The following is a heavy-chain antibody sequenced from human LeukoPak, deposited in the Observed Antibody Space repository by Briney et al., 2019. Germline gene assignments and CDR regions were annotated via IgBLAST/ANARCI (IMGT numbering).Heavy chain of an antibody. V-gene: IGHV1-46*01. Sequence: GASVKVSCKASGYTFTSYYMHWVRQAPGQGLEWMGIINPSGGSTSYAQKFQGRVTITADKSTSTAYMELSSLRSEDTAVYCCARGDYDSSGYFPGYYYYYMDVWGKGTTVTVSS. CDR2: INPSGGST. D-gene: IGHD3-22*01. J-gene: IGHJ6*03. CDR3: ARGDYDSSGYFPGYYYYYMDV. CDR1: GYTFTSYY.